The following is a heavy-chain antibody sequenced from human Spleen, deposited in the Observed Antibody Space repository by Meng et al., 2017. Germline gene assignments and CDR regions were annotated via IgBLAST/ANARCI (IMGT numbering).Heavy chain of an antibody. V-gene: IGHV3-23*01. CDR2: IGGSGDST. J-gene: IGHJ4*02. CDR1: GFTFTSYA. D-gene: IGHD2-21*02. Sequence: GGSLRLSCAASGFTFTSYAMSWVRQAPGKGLEWVSGIGGSGDSTYYADSAKSRFTISRDNPKNTLYLQMNSLRVEGTAVYYCARAPDFVYLDYWGQGTLVTVSS. CDR3: ARAPDFVYLDY.